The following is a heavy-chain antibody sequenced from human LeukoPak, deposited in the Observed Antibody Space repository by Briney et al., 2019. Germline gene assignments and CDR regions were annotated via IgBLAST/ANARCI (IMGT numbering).Heavy chain of an antibody. CDR2: IGTAGDT. D-gene: IGHD3-22*01. J-gene: IGHJ3*02. CDR3: ARIRYYDSSGESAFDI. Sequence: GGSLRLSCAASGFTFSSYDMHWVRQATGKGLEWVSAIGTAGDTYYPGSVKGRFTISRENAKNSLYLQMNSLRAGDTAVYYCARIRYYDSSGESAFDIWGQGTMVTVSS. V-gene: IGHV3-13*01. CDR1: GFTFSSYD.